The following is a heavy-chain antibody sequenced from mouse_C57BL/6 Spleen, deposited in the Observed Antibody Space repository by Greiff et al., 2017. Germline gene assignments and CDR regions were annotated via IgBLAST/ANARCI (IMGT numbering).Heavy chain of an antibody. Sequence: QVQLQQSGAELMKPGASVKLSCKASGYTFTGYWIDWVKQRPGHGLEWIGRIFPGSGSTNYNEKFKGKATLTADKSSNTAYMQLSSLTSEDSAIYFCARSIDPAWFAYWGQGTLVTVSA. CDR2: IFPGSGST. J-gene: IGHJ3*01. CDR1: GYTFTGYW. CDR3: ARSIDPAWFAY. V-gene: IGHV1-9*01. D-gene: IGHD2-10*02.